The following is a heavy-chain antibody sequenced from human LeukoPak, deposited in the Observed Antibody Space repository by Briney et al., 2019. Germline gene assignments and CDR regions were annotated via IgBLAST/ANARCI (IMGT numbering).Heavy chain of an antibody. J-gene: IGHJ3*02. Sequence: PGGSLRLSCAASGFTLSPYTMHWVRQAPGKGLEYVSAISSNGGTSFYANSVKGRFTISRDNSKNTLYLQMGSLRAEDMAVYYCARPYSSTWYFDFDIWGRGTMVTVSS. D-gene: IGHD6-13*01. CDR3: ARPYSSTWYFDFDI. CDR2: ISSNGGTS. V-gene: IGHV3-64*01. CDR1: GFTLSPYT.